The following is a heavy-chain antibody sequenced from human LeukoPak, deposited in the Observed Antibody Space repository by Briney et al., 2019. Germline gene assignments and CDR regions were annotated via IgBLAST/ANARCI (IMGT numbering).Heavy chain of an antibody. Sequence: GASVKVSCKASGYTFTGYYLHWVRQAPGQGLEWMGWIHPNSGGANSAQDFQGRVTMTRDTSISTAYMELSRLRSDDTAVYYCARGVWQWLVAHDAFDIWGQGTMVTVSS. CDR3: ARGVWQWLVAHDAFDI. D-gene: IGHD6-19*01. V-gene: IGHV1-2*02. J-gene: IGHJ3*02. CDR1: GYTFTGYY. CDR2: IHPNSGGA.